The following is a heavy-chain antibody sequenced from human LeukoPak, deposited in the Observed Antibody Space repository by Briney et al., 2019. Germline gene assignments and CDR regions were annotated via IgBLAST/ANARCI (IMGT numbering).Heavy chain of an antibody. Sequence: VASVKVSCKASGFTFTSSAVQWVRQARGQRLEWIGWIVVGSGNTNYAQKFQERVTITRDMSTSTAYMELSSLRSEDTAVYYCAADLGYCSGTSCYGFDYWGQGTLVTVSS. CDR2: IVVGSGNT. CDR1: GFTFTSSA. J-gene: IGHJ4*02. D-gene: IGHD2-2*01. V-gene: IGHV1-58*01. CDR3: AADLGYCSGTSCYGFDY.